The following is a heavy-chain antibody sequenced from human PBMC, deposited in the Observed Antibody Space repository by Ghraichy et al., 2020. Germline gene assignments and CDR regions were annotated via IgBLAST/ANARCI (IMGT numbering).Heavy chain of an antibody. J-gene: IGHJ5*02. CDR2: ISAYNGNT. CDR1: GYTFTSYG. Sequence: ASVKVSCKASGYTFTSYGISWLRQAPGQGLEWMGWISAYNGNTNYAQKLQGRVTMTTDTSTSTAYMELRSLRSDDTAVYYCARGQQYWYYDSSGYYRWFDPWGQGTLVTVSS. D-gene: IGHD3-22*01. V-gene: IGHV1-18*01. CDR3: ARGQQYWYYDSSGYYRWFDP.